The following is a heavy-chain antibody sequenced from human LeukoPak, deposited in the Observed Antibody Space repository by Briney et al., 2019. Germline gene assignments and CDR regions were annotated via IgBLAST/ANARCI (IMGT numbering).Heavy chain of an antibody. V-gene: IGHV3-64D*06. D-gene: IGHD2-2*01. J-gene: IGHJ4*02. Sequence: GGPLRLSCSASGFTFSSYALHWVRQAPGRGLEYVSAICSNGVSTFYADSVKGRFTISRDNSKNTLYLQMSSLRAEDTAMFYCVKGYCSSTSCRLDYWGQGTLVTVSS. CDR3: VKGYCSSTSCRLDY. CDR2: ICSNGVST. CDR1: GFTFSSYA.